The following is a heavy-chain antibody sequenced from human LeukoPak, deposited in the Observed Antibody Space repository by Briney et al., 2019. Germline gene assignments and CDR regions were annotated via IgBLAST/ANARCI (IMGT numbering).Heavy chain of an antibody. Sequence: PGRSLRLSCAASGFTFSTYVMHWVRQAPGKGLEWVAVIWYDGSNEYYADSVKGRFTISRDNAKNSLYLQMNGLRDEDTAVYYCAVGGRGYSGYPADYWGQGTLVTVSS. CDR2: IWYDGSNE. D-gene: IGHD5-12*01. CDR1: GFTFSTYV. CDR3: AVGGRGYSGYPADY. J-gene: IGHJ4*02. V-gene: IGHV3-33*01.